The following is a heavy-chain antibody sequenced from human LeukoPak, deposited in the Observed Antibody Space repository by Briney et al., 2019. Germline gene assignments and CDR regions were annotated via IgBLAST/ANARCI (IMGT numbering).Heavy chain of an antibody. CDR3: ARGLGYCSSTSCYWHYFDY. Sequence: SETLSLTCAVYGGSFSGYYWSWIRQPPGKGLEWIGEINHSGSTNYNPSLKSRVTISVDTSENQFSLKLSSVTAADTAVYYCARGLGYCSSTSCYWHYFDYWGQGTLVTVSS. V-gene: IGHV4-34*01. CDR1: GGSFSGYY. CDR2: INHSGST. D-gene: IGHD2-2*01. J-gene: IGHJ4*02.